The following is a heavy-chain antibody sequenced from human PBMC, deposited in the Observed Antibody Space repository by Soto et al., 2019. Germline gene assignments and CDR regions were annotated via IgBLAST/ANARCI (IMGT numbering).Heavy chain of an antibody. J-gene: IGHJ1*01. CDR1: GYSFTSYW. V-gene: IGHV5-51*01. CDR3: ARHDGSSWSPEYFQH. D-gene: IGHD6-13*01. CDR2: IYPGDSDT. Sequence: PGESLKISCKGSGYSFTSYWIGWVRQMPGKGLEWMGIIYPGDSDTRYSPSFQGQVTISADKSISTAYLQWSSLKASDTAMYYCARHDGSSWSPEYFQHWGQGTLVTVS.